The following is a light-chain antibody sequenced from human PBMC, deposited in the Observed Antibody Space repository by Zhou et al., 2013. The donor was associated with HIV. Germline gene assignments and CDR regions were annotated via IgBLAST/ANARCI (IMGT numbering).Light chain of an antibody. J-gene: IGKJ5*01. Sequence: DIQMTQSPSTLSASLGDRVTITCRASQSISSWLAWYQQKPGKVPNLLIHGASTLQSGVPSRFSGSGSGTDFTLTISNLQPEDFAIYYCQQSYSNPITFGQGTRLEIK. V-gene: IGKV1-39*01. CDR1: QSISSW. CDR2: GAS. CDR3: QQSYSNPIT.